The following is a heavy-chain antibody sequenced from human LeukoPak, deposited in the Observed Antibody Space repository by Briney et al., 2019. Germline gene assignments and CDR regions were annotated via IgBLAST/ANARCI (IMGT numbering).Heavy chain of an antibody. V-gene: IGHV3-23*01. CDR3: GDLHGRVNWLDL. D-gene: IGHD2-21*02. CDR2: IAGSRGGRDVT. J-gene: IGHJ5*02. Sequence: PGGSLRLSCAASGFTFSSYAMSWVRQAPGKGLEWVATIAGSRGGRDVTYYADSVKGRFSISRDRSKKKLYLQMNRLRVGDTGVYYCGDLHGRVNWLDLWGQGTLVTVSS. CDR1: GFTFSSYA.